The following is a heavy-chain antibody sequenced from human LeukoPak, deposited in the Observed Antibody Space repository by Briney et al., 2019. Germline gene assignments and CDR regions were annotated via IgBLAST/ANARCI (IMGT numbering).Heavy chain of an antibody. V-gene: IGHV1-18*01. CDR2: ISAYNGNT. Sequence: GASVKVSCKASGYTFTSYGISWVRQAPGQGLEWMGWISAYNGNTNYAQKLQGRVTMTTDTSTSTAYMELRSLRSDDTAVYYCARVGARYYYDSSGYYGYWGQGTLVTVSS. CDR1: GYTFTSYG. D-gene: IGHD3-22*01. J-gene: IGHJ4*02. CDR3: ARVGARYYYDSSGYYGY.